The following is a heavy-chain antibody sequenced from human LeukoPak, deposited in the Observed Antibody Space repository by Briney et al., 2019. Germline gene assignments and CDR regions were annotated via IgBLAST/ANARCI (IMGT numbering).Heavy chain of an antibody. Sequence: SETLSLTCTISGGSVSDYYWSWIRQSPGKGLEWIGYIYHTGSTSYSPSLKSRVTISADTSQNQFSLKLSSVTAADTAVYYCARDYYYDSSGYSGWGQGTLVTVSS. CDR3: ARDYYYDSSGYSG. J-gene: IGHJ4*02. CDR1: GGSVSDYY. D-gene: IGHD3-22*01. V-gene: IGHV4-59*02. CDR2: IYHTGST.